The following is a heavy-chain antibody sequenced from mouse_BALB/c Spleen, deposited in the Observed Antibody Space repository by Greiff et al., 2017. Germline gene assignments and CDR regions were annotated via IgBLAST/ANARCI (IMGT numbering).Heavy chain of an antibody. J-gene: IGHJ2*01. CDR3: ARHLRYFDY. CDR1: GFTFSDYY. CDR2: ISDGGSYT. V-gene: IGHV5-4*02. Sequence: EVKLVESGGGLVKPGGSLKLSCAASGFTFSDYYMYWVRQTPEKRLEWVATISDGGSYTYYPDSVKGRFTISRDNAKNNLYLQMSSLRSEDTAMYYCARHLRYFDYWGQGTTLTVSS. D-gene: IGHD1-1*01.